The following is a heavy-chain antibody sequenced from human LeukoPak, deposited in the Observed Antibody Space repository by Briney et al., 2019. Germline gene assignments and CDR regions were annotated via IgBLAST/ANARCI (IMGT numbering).Heavy chain of an antibody. J-gene: IGHJ4*02. CDR2: INPNSGGT. Sequence: ASVKVSCTASGYTFTGYYMHWVRQAPGQGLEWMGWINPNSGGTNYAQKFQGRVTMTRDTSISTAYMELSRLRSDDTAVYYCARERTLTSCYDYWGQGTPVTVSS. V-gene: IGHV1-2*02. D-gene: IGHD2-15*01. CDR3: ARERTLTSCYDY. CDR1: GYTFTGYY.